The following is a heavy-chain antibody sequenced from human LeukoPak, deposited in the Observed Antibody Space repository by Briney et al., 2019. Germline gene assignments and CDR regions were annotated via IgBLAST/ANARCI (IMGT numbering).Heavy chain of an antibody. CDR1: GFTFSSYS. V-gene: IGHV3-30*03. CDR2: ISYDGSNK. CDR3: ARVGGSGWSDY. Sequence: GGSLRLSCAASGFTFSSYSMNWVRQAPGKGLEWVAVISYDGSNKYYADSVKGRFTISRDNSKNTLYLQMNSLRAEDTAVYYCARVGGSGWSDYWGQGTLVTVSS. D-gene: IGHD6-19*01. J-gene: IGHJ4*02.